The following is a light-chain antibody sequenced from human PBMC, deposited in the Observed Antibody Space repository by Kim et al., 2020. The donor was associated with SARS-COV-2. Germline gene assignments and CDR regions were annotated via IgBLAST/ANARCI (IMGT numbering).Light chain of an antibody. CDR3: QAWDSSTVV. Sequence: VSPGQAGSITCSGDKLGDKYACWYQQKPGPSPVLVIYQDSKRPSGIPERFSGSNSGNTATLTISGTQAMDEADYYCQAWDSSTVVFGGGTQLTVL. V-gene: IGLV3-1*01. J-gene: IGLJ2*01. CDR2: QDS. CDR1: KLGDKY.